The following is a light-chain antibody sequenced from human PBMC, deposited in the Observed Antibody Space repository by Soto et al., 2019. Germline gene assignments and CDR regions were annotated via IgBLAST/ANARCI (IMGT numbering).Light chain of an antibody. CDR2: DVS. J-gene: IGLJ1*01. CDR1: SSDIGGYNY. V-gene: IGLV2-14*01. Sequence: QSVLTQPASVSGSPGQSTTLSCTGTSSDIGGYNYVSWYQQLPGEAPKLIIYDVSDRPSGVSTRFSGSKSGNTASLTISGLQAEDEGDYYCSSFTSRHTYVFGTGTKLTFL. CDR3: SSFTSRHTYV.